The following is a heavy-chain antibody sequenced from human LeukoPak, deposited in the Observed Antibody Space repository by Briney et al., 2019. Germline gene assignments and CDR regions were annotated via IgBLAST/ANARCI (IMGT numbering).Heavy chain of an antibody. Sequence: GGSLRLSCAASGFTFSSYWMGWVRQAPGKGLEWVANIKQDGSEKYYVDSVKGRFTISRDNAKNSLYLQMNSLRAEDTAVYYCARDLGDSSGYIFDYWGQGTLVTVSS. V-gene: IGHV3-7*01. J-gene: IGHJ4*02. D-gene: IGHD3-22*01. CDR2: IKQDGSEK. CDR1: GFTFSSYW. CDR3: ARDLGDSSGYIFDY.